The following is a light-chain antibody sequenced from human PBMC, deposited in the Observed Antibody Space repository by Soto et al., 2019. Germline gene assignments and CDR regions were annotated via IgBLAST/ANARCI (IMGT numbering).Light chain of an antibody. CDR2: KAS. CDR1: QTIDSW. CDR3: QQYHIYAGT. J-gene: IGKJ1*01. Sequence: DIQMTQSPSTLSASVGDRVTIACRASQTIDSWLAWYQQRPGKPPNLLIYKASTLASGVPSRFSGSGSGTEFTLTSNSLQPDDFATYYCQQYHIYAGTFGQGTK. V-gene: IGKV1-5*03.